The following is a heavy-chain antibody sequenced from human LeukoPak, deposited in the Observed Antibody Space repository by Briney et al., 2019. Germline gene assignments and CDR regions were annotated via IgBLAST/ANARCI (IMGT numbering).Heavy chain of an antibody. CDR1: DGSINNNNYY. V-gene: IGHV4-39*01. D-gene: IGHD6-19*01. CDR2: IYYSGST. Sequence: TSETLSLTCTVSDGSINNNNYYWGWIRQPPGKGLEWIGSIYYSGSTYFNPSLKSRVTISVDTSKNQFSLKLSSVTAADTAVYYCARHVTSGWGFDYWGQGTLVTVSS. J-gene: IGHJ4*02. CDR3: ARHVTSGWGFDY.